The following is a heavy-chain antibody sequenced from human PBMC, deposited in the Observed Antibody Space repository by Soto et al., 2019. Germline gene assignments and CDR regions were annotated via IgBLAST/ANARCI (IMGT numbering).Heavy chain of an antibody. CDR1: GYPFSSIG. CDR3: ARDLDGSGNYYTDY. Sequence: QVQLVQSGAEVKKPGALVKVSCKASGYPFSSIGISWVRQAPGQGLEWMGWISPYNRNTYYAQRLQGRVTMTTDTSTSTAYMELRSLRSDDTAVYFCARDLDGSGNYYTDYWGQGTLVTVSS. D-gene: IGHD3-10*01. J-gene: IGHJ4*02. V-gene: IGHV1-18*01. CDR2: ISPYNRNT.